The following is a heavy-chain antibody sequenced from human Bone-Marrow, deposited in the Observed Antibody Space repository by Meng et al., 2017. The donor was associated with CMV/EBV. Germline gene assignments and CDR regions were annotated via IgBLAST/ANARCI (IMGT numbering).Heavy chain of an antibody. CDR2: IGTAGDT. Sequence: ESLKISCAASGFTFSSNDMHWVRQTTGKGLEWVSAIGTAGDTYYPGPVKGRFTISRDNAKNTLHLQMNGLRDEDTAVYYCARSQYKSASDYWGRGALVTVSS. J-gene: IGHJ4*02. CDR1: GFTFSSND. D-gene: IGHD1-14*01. CDR3: ARSQYKSASDY. V-gene: IGHV3-13*01.